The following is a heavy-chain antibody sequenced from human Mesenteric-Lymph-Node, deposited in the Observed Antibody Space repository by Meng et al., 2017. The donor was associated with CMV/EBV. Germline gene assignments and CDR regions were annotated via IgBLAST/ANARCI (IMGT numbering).Heavy chain of an antibody. CDR3: ARAFHNVVPAKGLDY. D-gene: IGHD2-2*01. V-gene: IGHV3-11*01. CDR1: GFTFSDYY. J-gene: IGHJ4*02. CDR2: ISSSGSTI. Sequence: GGSLRLSCAASGFTFSDYYMSWIRQAPGKGLEWVSYISSSGSTIYYADSVKGRFTISRDNAKNSLYLQMNSLRAEDTAVYYCARAFHNVVPAKGLDYWGQGTLVTVSS.